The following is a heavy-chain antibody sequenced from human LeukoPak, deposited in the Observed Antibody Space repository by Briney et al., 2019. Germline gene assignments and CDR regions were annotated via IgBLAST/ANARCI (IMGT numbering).Heavy chain of an antibody. CDR1: GYTFTGYY. D-gene: IGHD3-16*01. CDR2: INPNSGDT. V-gene: IGHV1-2*02. CDR3: ARVRYRLAETYIDY. J-gene: IGHJ4*02. Sequence: RVASVKVSCKASGYTFTGYYMHWVRQAPGQGLEWMGWINPNSGDTNYAQKFQGRVTMTRDTSISTAYMELSRLRSDDTAVYYCARVRYRLAETYIDYWGQGTLVTVSS.